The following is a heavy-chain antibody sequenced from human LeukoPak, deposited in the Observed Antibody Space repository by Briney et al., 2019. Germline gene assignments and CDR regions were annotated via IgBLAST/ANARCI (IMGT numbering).Heavy chain of an antibody. CDR1: GFTFTNDF. V-gene: IGHV3-7*01. D-gene: IGHD6-19*01. CDR2: MKVDGSDI. Sequence: GGSLRLSCAASGFTFTNDFMTWVRQAPGKGLEWVANMKVDGSDIHYVDSVKGRFTISSDNARNSLYLQMNTLRVADTAVYYCAGQWLVLHAFDIWGQGTMVTVSS. J-gene: IGHJ3*02. CDR3: AGQWLVLHAFDI.